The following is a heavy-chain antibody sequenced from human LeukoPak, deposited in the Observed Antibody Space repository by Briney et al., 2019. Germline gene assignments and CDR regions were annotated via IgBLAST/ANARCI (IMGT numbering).Heavy chain of an antibody. D-gene: IGHD3-9*01. CDR2: IYYSGST. J-gene: IGHJ4*02. CDR1: GGSISSGGYY. Sequence: SQTPSLTCTVSGGSISSGGYYWSWIRQHPGKGLEWIGYIYYSGSTYYNPSLKSRVTISVDTSKNQFSLKLSSVTAADTAVYYCARADDTLTGYHFDYWGQGTLVTVSS. V-gene: IGHV4-31*03. CDR3: ARADDTLTGYHFDY.